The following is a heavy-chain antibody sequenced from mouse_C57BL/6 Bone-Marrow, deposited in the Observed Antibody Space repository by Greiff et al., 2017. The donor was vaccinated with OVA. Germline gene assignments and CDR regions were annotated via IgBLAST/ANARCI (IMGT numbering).Heavy chain of an antibody. Sequence: QVQLQQSGAELVRPGTSVKVSCKASGYAFTNYLIEWVKQRPGQGLEWIGVINTGSGGTNYNDKFKGKATLTADKSSSTAYMQLSSLTSEDSAVYFCARGYYGNPAWFAYWGQGTLVTVSA. CDR2: INTGSGGT. D-gene: IGHD2-1*01. V-gene: IGHV1-54*01. CDR3: ARGYYGNPAWFAY. J-gene: IGHJ3*01. CDR1: GYAFTNYL.